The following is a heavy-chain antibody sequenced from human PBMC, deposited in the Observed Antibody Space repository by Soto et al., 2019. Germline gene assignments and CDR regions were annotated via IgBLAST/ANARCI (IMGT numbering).Heavy chain of an antibody. J-gene: IGHJ3*02. D-gene: IGHD3-10*01. V-gene: IGHV4-59*01. CDR1: GGSISSYY. CDR2: IYYSGST. CDR3: ARRYGSAFDI. Sequence: SETLSLTCAVYGGSISSYYWSWIRQPPGKGLEWIGYIYYSGSTNYNPSLKSRVTISVDTSKNQFSLKLSSVTAADTAVYYCARRYGSAFDIWGQGTMVTVSS.